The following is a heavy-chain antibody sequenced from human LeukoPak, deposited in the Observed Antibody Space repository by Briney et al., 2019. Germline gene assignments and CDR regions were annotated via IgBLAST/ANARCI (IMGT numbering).Heavy chain of an antibody. D-gene: IGHD3-3*02. V-gene: IGHV3-7*01. J-gene: IGHJ4*02. CDR3: ATRNISEY. Sequence: GGSLRLSCTVSGFTFSGHWMNWVRQAPGKGLEWVANIKYDGSEKGYVDSVEGRFTISRDNSKNSLFLQMNSLRAEDTAVYYCATRNISEYWGQGTLVTVSS. CDR1: GFTFSGHW. CDR2: IKYDGSEK.